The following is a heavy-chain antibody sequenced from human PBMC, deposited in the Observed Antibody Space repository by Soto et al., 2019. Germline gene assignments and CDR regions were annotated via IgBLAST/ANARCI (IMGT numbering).Heavy chain of an antibody. J-gene: IGHJ5*02. Sequence: LGGSLRLSCAASGFTFSSYAMHWVRQAPGKGLEWVAVISYDGSNKYYADSVKGRFTISRDNSKNTLYLQMNSLRAEDTAVYYCARDVRSARYCSGGSCYPDPWGQGTLVTVSS. V-gene: IGHV3-30-3*01. CDR1: GFTFSSYA. D-gene: IGHD2-15*01. CDR3: ARDVRSARYCSGGSCYPDP. CDR2: ISYDGSNK.